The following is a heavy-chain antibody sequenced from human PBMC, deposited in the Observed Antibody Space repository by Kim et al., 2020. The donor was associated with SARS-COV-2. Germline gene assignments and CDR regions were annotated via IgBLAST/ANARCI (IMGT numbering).Heavy chain of an antibody. Sequence: GGSLRLSFAASGFTFGDYAMHWVRQAPGKGLEWVSGISWNSGNIGYADSVKGRFTISRDKAKNSLYLQMNSLRAEDTALYYCAKDMRSGTTYSFDYWGQGTLVTVSS. CDR1: GFTFGDYA. CDR2: ISWNSGNI. J-gene: IGHJ4*02. V-gene: IGHV3-9*01. CDR3: AKDMRSGTTYSFDY. D-gene: IGHD2-2*01.